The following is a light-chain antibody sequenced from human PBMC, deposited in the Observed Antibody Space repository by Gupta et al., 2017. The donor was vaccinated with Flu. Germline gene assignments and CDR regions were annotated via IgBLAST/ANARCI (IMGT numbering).Light chain of an antibody. CDR1: QYFSKRF. J-gene: IGKJ5*01. CDR2: DAS. Sequence: EMVLTQSPGTLSLSPGERATLSCRTSQYFSKRFLACYQQHPGQAPRLLIYDASSRATGIPERFSGSGSGTDFTLTISRLEHEDFAVYYCQQYGSSPLISFGQGTRLEIK. CDR3: QQYGSSPLIS. V-gene: IGKV3-20*01.